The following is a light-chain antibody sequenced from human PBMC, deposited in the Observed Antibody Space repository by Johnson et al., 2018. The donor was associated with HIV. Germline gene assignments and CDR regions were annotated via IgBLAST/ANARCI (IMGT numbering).Light chain of an antibody. CDR1: SSNIGNNY. V-gene: IGLV1-51*01. CDR3: VGWDSSLSGYV. CDR2: DNN. Sequence: QSVLTQPPSVSAAPGQKVTISCSGSSSNIGNNYVSWYQQLPGTAPKLLIYDNNKRPSGIPDRFSGSTSGTSATLGITGLQTGDEADYYCVGWDSSLSGYVFGTGTTVTVL. J-gene: IGLJ1*01.